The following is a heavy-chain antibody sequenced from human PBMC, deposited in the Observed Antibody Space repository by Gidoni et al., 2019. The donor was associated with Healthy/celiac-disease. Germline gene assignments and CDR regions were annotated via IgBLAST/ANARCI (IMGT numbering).Heavy chain of an antibody. V-gene: IGHV4-39*01. J-gene: IGHJ6*04. D-gene: IGHD3-10*01. CDR2: IYYRGGT. CDR1: GGSISSRSYY. Sequence: QLQLQESGPGLVKPSETTYHTCSVAGGSISSRSYYWGWIRQPPGKGLEWIGSIYYRGGTYYNPSLKSRVTISVDTSKNQFSLKLSSVTAADTAVYYCASPMVRGVVWGKGTTVTVSS. CDR3: ASPMVRGVV.